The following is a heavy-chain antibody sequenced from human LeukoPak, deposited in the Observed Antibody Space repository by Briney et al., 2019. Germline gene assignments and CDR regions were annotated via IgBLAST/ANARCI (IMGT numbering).Heavy chain of an antibody. CDR3: AKSLRTTTIFGVVPDY. D-gene: IGHD3-3*01. CDR2: IRYDGSSE. CDR1: GFTFSTYG. V-gene: IGHV3-30*02. Sequence: GGSLRLSCAASGFTFSTYGMHWVRQAPGKGLEWVAFIRYDGSSEYYADSVEGRFTISRDNSKNTLYLQMNSLRAEDTAVYYCAKSLRTTTIFGVVPDYWGQGTLVTVSS. J-gene: IGHJ4*02.